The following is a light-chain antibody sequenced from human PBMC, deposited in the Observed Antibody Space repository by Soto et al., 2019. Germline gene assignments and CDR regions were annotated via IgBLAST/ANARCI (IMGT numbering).Light chain of an antibody. CDR1: SSDVGGYDY. J-gene: IGLJ1*01. CDR3: SSYTSSSTYV. V-gene: IGLV2-14*03. CDR2: DVS. Sequence: QSALTQPASVSESPGQSITISCTGTSSDVGGYDYVSWYQQHPGKAPKLIIYDVSDRPSGVSNRFSGSKSGNTASLTISGLQAEDEAYYYCSSYTSSSTYVFGTGTKLTVL.